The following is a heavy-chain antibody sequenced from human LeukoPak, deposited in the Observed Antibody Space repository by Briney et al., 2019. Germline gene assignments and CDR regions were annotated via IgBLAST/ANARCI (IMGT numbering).Heavy chain of an antibody. D-gene: IGHD3-10*01. V-gene: IGHV3-20*04. CDR3: ARERITMVRGVHTNWFDP. J-gene: IGHJ5*02. Sequence: GGSLRLSCAASGFTFDDYGMSWVRQAPGKGLEWVSGINWNGGSTGYADSVKGRFTVSRDDAKSSLFLQMNSLRAEDTAVYYCARERITMVRGVHTNWFDPWGQGTLVTVSS. CDR1: GFTFDDYG. CDR2: INWNGGST.